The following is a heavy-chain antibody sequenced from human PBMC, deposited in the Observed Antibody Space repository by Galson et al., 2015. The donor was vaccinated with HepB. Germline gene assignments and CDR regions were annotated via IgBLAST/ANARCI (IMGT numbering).Heavy chain of an antibody. J-gene: IGHJ6*02. CDR1: GFTFSSYA. CDR2: ISGSGGST. D-gene: IGHD3-10*01. V-gene: IGHV3-23*01. CDR3: AKDIWLTPDGMDV. Sequence: SLRLSCAASGFTFSSYAMSWVRQAPGKGLEWVSAISGSGGSTYYADSVKGRFTISRDNSKNTLYLQMNSLRAEDTAVYYCAKDIWLTPDGMDVWGQGTTVTVSS.